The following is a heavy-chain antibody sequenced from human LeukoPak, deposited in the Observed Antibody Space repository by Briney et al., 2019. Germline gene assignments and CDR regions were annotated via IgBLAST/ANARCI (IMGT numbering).Heavy chain of an antibody. J-gene: IGHJ6*03. Sequence: ASVKVSXKASGGTFSSYAISWVRQAPGQGLEWIGRIIPIFGTANYAQKFQGRVTITTDESTSTAYMELSSLRSEDTAVYYCARSRMVETASYMDVWGKGTTVTVSS. CDR1: GGTFSSYA. CDR2: IIPIFGTA. D-gene: IGHD5-18*01. CDR3: ARSRMVETASYMDV. V-gene: IGHV1-69*05.